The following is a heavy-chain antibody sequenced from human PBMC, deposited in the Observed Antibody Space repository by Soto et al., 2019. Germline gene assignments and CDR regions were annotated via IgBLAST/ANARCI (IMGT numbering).Heavy chain of an antibody. CDR2: INHSGST. V-gene: IGHV4-34*01. CDR3: ARGTGRHITMVRGDPLDY. CDR1: GGSFSGYY. D-gene: IGHD3-10*01. Sequence: QVQLQQWGAGLLKPSETLSLTCAVYGGSFSGYYWSWIRQPPGKGLEWIGEINHSGSTNYNPSLKVRVTISVDTSKNQFALKLSSVTAADTAVYYCARGTGRHITMVRGDPLDYWGQGTLVTVSS. J-gene: IGHJ4*02.